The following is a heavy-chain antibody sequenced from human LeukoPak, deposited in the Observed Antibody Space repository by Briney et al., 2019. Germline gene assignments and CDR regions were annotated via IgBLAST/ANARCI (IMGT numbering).Heavy chain of an antibody. V-gene: IGHV3-48*03. J-gene: IGHJ4*02. D-gene: IGHD6-19*01. Sequence: PGGSLRLSCAASGFTFSSYEMNWVRQAPGKGLEWVSYISSSGSTIYYADSVKGRFTISRDNAKNSLYLQMNSLRAEDTAVYYCARGGYSGPGDSSGWYYFDYWGREPWSPSPQ. CDR1: GFTFSSYE. CDR3: ARGGYSGPGDSSGWYYFDY. CDR2: ISSSGSTI.